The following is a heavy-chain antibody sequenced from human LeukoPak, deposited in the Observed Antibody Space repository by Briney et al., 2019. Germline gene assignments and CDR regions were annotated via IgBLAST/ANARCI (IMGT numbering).Heavy chain of an antibody. CDR3: ARGVIFGVVLDAFDI. Sequence: ASVKVSCKASGYTFTSYGISWVRQAPGQGLEWMGLISAYNGNTNYAQKLQGRVTMAKDKSTSTAYMELRSLRSDETAVYYCARGVIFGVVLDAFDIWGQGTMVTVSS. CDR2: ISAYNGNT. V-gene: IGHV1-18*01. D-gene: IGHD3-3*01. J-gene: IGHJ3*02. CDR1: GYTFTSYG.